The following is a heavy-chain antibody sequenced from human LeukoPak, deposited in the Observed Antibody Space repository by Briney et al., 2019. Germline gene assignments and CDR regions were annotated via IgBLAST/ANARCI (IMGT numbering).Heavy chain of an antibody. CDR3: ARDLQRYCSGGSCYRGPFDY. D-gene: IGHD2-15*01. CDR2: ISAYNGNT. Sequence: ASVKVSCKASGYTFTSYGISWVRQAPGQGLEWMGWISAYNGNTNYAQKLQGRVTMTTDTSTSTAYMELRSLRSDDTAVYYCARDLQRYCSGGSCYRGPFDYWGQGTLVTVSS. J-gene: IGHJ4*02. CDR1: GYTFTSYG. V-gene: IGHV1-18*01.